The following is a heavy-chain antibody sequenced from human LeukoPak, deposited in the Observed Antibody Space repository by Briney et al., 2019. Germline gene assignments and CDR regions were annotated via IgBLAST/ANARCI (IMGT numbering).Heavy chain of an antibody. V-gene: IGHV4-59*01. J-gene: IGHJ6*03. CDR2: IYYSGST. CDR1: GGSINSYY. D-gene: IGHD2-15*01. CDR3: ARADGYCSGGSCYSAAYYYMDV. Sequence: SETLSLTCTVSGGSINSYYWSWIRQPPGKGLEWMGYIYYSGSTNYNPSLKSRVTISVDTSKNQFSLKLSSVTAADTAVYYCARADGYCSGGSCYSAAYYYMDVWGKGTTVTVSS.